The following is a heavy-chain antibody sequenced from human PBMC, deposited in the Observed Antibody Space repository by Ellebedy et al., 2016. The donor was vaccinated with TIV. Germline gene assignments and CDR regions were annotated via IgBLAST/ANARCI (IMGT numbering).Heavy chain of an antibody. V-gene: IGHV1-18*01. CDR1: GGTFSSYA. CDR2: ISAYNGST. Sequence: AASVKVSCKASGGTFSSYAISWVRQAPGQGLEWMGWISAYNGSTTYAQKLQGRVTMTTDTSTSTAYMELRSLRSDDTAVYYCARRFGKGAFDIWGQGTMVTVSS. CDR3: ARRFGKGAFDI. D-gene: IGHD3-3*01. J-gene: IGHJ3*02.